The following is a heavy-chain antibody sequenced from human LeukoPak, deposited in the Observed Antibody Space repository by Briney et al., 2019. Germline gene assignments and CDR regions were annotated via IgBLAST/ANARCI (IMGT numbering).Heavy chain of an antibody. CDR1: GGSISSYY. J-gene: IGHJ6*03. D-gene: IGHD2-2*01. CDR3: ARDPAASYMDV. CDR2: IYYSGST. V-gene: IGHV4-59*01. Sequence: PSETLSLTCTVSGGSISSYYWSWIRQPPGKGLEWIGYIYYSGSTNYNPSLKSRVTISVDTSKNQFSLKLSSVTAADTAVYYCARDPAASYMDVWGKGTTVTVSS.